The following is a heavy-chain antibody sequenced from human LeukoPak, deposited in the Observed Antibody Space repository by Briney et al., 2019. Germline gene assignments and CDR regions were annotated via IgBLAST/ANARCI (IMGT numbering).Heavy chain of an antibody. CDR2: IYYSGST. CDR1: GGSISSGGYY. V-gene: IGHV4-31*03. D-gene: IGHD3-10*01. Sequence: PSETLSLTCTVSGGSISSGGYYWSWIRQHPGKGLEWIGYIYYSGSTYYNPSLKSRVTISVDTSKNQFSLKLSSVTAAGTAVYYCARGSYGSGSYNHWGQGTLVTVSS. J-gene: IGHJ5*02. CDR3: ARGSYGSGSYNH.